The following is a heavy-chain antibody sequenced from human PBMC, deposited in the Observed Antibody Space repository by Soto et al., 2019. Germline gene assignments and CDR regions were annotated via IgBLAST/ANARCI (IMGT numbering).Heavy chain of an antibody. J-gene: IGHJ6*02. CDR2: LNPGNGDT. CDR1: GYSFTKYG. CDR3: ARTDCSSTSCYNYYYYGMDV. V-gene: IGHV1-3*01. D-gene: IGHD2-2*01. Sequence: ASVKVSCKTSGYSFTKYGLHWVRQAPGQRHEWMGWLNPGNGDTKYSQKFQGRVTITRDTSATTAYMEFSSLRSEDSAVFYCARTDCSSTSCYNYYYYGMDVWGQGATVTVSS.